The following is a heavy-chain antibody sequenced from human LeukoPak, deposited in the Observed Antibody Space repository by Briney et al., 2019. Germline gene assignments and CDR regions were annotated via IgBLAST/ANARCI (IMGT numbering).Heavy chain of an antibody. J-gene: IGHJ4*02. CDR2: IKSKTDGGTT. CDR3: TTARGYSYGSSYFDY. CDR1: GFTFINAW. V-gene: IGHV3-15*01. D-gene: IGHD5-18*01. Sequence: GGSLRLSCAASGFTFINAWMSWVRQAPGKGLEWVGRIKSKTDGGTTDYAAPVKGRFTISRDDSKNTLYLQMNSLKTEDTAVYYCTTARGYSYGSSYFDYWGQGTLVTVSS.